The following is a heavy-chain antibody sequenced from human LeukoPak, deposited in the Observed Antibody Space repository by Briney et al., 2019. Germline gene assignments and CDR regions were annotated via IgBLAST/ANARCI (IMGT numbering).Heavy chain of an antibody. V-gene: IGHV1-18*03. J-gene: IGHJ5*02. CDR2: ISAYNGNT. CDR1: GYTFTTYG. D-gene: IGHD6-6*01. CDR3: ARDLIAVRPGWFDP. Sequence: ASVKVSCKASGYTFTTYGISWVRLAPGQGLEWMGWISAYNGNTNYAQQFQGRVTMTTDTSMSTAYMELRSLRSDDMAVYYCARDLIAVRPGWFDPWGQGSLVTVSS.